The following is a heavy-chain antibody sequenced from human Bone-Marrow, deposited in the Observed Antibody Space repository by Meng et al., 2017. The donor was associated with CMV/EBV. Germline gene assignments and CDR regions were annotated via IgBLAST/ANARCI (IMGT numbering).Heavy chain of an antibody. V-gene: IGHV3-15*01. D-gene: IGHD6-13*01. CDR1: EFTFNSYA. CDR2: IKSKTDGGTT. J-gene: IGHJ5*02. CDR3: TTDSWLVET. Sequence: GGSLRLSCAASEFTFNSYAMSWVRQAPGKGLEWVGRIKSKTDGGTTDYAAPVKGRFTISRDDSKNTLYLQMNSLKTEDTAVYYCTTDSWLVETWGQGTLVTVSS.